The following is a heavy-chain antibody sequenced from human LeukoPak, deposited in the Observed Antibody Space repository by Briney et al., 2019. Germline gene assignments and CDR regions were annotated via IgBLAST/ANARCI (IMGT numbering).Heavy chain of an antibody. J-gene: IGHJ4*02. CDR1: GFTFSSYS. D-gene: IGHD6-13*01. Sequence: GGSLRLSCAASGFTFSSYSMNWVRQAPGKGLEWVSSISSSSSYIYYADSLTGRFTISRDNAKNSLYLQMNSLRAEDTAVYYCARFIAAPYYFDYWGRGTLVTVSS. V-gene: IGHV3-21*01. CDR3: ARFIAAPYYFDY. CDR2: ISSSSSYI.